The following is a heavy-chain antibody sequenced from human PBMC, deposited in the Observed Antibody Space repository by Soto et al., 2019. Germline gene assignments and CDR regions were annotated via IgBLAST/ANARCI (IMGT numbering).Heavy chain of an antibody. CDR1: GFSLTSPGMC. CDR2: IERDDDDK. J-gene: IGHJ6*02. D-gene: IGHD1-20*01. Sequence: SGPTLVNPTETLTLTCTFSGFSLTSPGMCVSWIRQSPGKALEWLALIERDDDDKYYSTSLKTRLTISKDTRKNQVVLTMANMESADTATYYCARSIRGPRRFNGMDVWGQGTTVTV. V-gene: IGHV2-70*13. CDR3: ARSIRGPRRFNGMDV.